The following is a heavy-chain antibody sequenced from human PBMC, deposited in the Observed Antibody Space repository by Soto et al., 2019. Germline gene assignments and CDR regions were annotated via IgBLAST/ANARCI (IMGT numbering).Heavy chain of an antibody. CDR2: FDPEDGET. Sequence: ASVKVSCKVSGYTLTELSMHWVRQAPGEGLEWMGGFDPEDGETIYAQKFQGRVTMTEDTSTDTAYMELSSLRSEDTAVYYCATGGGAAVVNAFDIWGQGTMVTVSS. D-gene: IGHD6-13*01. J-gene: IGHJ3*02. V-gene: IGHV1-24*01. CDR3: ATGGGAAVVNAFDI. CDR1: GYTLTELS.